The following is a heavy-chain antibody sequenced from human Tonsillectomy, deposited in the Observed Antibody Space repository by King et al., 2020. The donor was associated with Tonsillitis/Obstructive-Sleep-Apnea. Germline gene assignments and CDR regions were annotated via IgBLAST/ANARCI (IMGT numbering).Heavy chain of an antibody. Sequence: QVQLQQWGAGLLKPSETLSLTCAVYGGSFSDYYWSWIRQPPGKGLEWIGEINHSGSTNYNPSLKSRVTISVDTSKNQFSLKLSSVTAADTAVYYCAREIVVVMYANDAFDIWGQGTMVTVSS. CDR3: AREIVVVMYANDAFDI. CDR1: GGSFSDYY. J-gene: IGHJ3*02. D-gene: IGHD2-8*02. V-gene: IGHV4-34*01. CDR2: INHSGST.